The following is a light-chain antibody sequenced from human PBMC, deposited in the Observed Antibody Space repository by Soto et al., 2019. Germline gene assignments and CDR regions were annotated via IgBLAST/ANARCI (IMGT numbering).Light chain of an antibody. J-gene: IGKJ1*01. Sequence: EIVLTQSPGTLSLSPGERATLSCRASQSVSSSYLAWYQQKPGQAPRLLIYGASSRATGIPDRFSGSGSGTDFTLTICRLEPEDFAVYYCQQYGSSPVAFGQGTKVEIK. CDR3: QQYGSSPVA. CDR2: GAS. V-gene: IGKV3-20*01. CDR1: QSVSSSY.